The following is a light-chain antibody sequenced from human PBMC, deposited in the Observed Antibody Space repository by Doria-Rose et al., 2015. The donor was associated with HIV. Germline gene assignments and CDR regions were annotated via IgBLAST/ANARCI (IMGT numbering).Light chain of an antibody. J-gene: IGKJ3*01. Sequence: DIRVTQSPESLGMSLGERATLNCKSNQSLLYTSKNYLAWYQQKPGQPPKLLIYWASTRQSGVTARFSGSGSGTDFTLTISSLGAKDVAVYYCQQYYDTPSFGPGTTVDIK. V-gene: IGKV4-1*01. CDR2: WAS. CDR3: QQYYDTPS. CDR1: QSLLYTSKNY.